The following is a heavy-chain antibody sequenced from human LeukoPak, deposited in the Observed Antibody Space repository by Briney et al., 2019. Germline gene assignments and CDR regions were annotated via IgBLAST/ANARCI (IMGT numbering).Heavy chain of an antibody. J-gene: IGHJ4*02. V-gene: IGHV3-7*01. Sequence: GGSLRLSCAASGFTFSSYWMSWVRQAPGKGLEWVGNIKKDGSEKHYADSVKGRFTISRDNAKNSLFLQMNSLRAEDTAVYYCASDSPFDYWGQGTLVTVSS. CDR3: ASDSPFDY. CDR2: IKKDGSEK. CDR1: GFTFSSYW.